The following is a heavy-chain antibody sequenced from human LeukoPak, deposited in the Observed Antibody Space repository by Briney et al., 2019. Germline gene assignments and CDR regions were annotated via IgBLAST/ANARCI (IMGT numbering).Heavy chain of an antibody. CDR3: ARGATRYCSSTSCYTSRPSLDY. Sequence: SETLSLTCTVSGGSISSYYWSWIRQPPGKGLEWIGYIYYSGSTNYNPSLKSRVTISVDTSKNQFSLKLSSVTAADTAVYYCARGATRYCSSTSCYTSRPSLDYWGQGTLVTVSS. CDR2: IYYSGST. V-gene: IGHV4-59*01. CDR1: GGSISSYY. D-gene: IGHD2-2*02. J-gene: IGHJ4*02.